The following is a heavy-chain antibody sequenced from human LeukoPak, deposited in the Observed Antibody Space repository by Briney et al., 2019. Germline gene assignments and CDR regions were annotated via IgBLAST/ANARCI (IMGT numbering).Heavy chain of an antibody. CDR1: GYTFTGYY. V-gene: IGHV1-2*02. Sequence: ASVKFSCTASGYTFTGYYMHWVRQAPGQGLEWMGWINPNSGGTNYAQKFQGRVTMTRDTSISTAYMELSRLRSDDTAVYYCAKSRGRVGATFYFDYWGQGSLVTVSS. CDR3: AKSRGRVGATFYFDY. CDR2: INPNSGGT. D-gene: IGHD1-26*01. J-gene: IGHJ4*02.